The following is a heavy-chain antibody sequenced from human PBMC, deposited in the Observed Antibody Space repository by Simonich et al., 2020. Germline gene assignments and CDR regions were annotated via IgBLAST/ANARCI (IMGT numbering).Heavy chain of an antibody. Sequence: QVQLVQSGAEVKKPGASVKVSCKASGYTFTGYSMHWVRQAPGQGLEWMGWINPNSGGKNYAQKLQGRVTMTRDTSISTAYMELSRLRSDDTAVYYCARVRFEAFDIWGQGTMVTVSS. CDR3: ARVRFEAFDI. J-gene: IGHJ3*02. V-gene: IGHV1-2*02. CDR2: INPNSGGK. CDR1: GYTFTGYS.